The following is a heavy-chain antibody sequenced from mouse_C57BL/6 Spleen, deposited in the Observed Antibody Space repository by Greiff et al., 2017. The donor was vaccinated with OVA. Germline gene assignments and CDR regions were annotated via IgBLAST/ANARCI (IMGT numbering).Heavy chain of an antibody. CDR2: INYDGSST. V-gene: IGHV5-16*01. CDR3: ARDRRDGYYVDAMDY. J-gene: IGHJ4*01. Sequence: EVMLVESEGGLVQPGSSMKLSCTASGFTFSDYYMAWVRQVPEKGLEWVANINYDGSSTYYLDSLKSRFIISRDNAKNILYLQMSSLKSEDTATYYCARDRRDGYYVDAMDYWGQGTSVTVSS. D-gene: IGHD2-3*01. CDR1: GFTFSDYY.